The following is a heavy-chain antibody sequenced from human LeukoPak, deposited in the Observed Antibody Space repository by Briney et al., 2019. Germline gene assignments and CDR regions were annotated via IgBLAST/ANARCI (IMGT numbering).Heavy chain of an antibody. Sequence: GGSLRLSCAASGFTFSSYAVSWVRQAPGKGLEWVSSISGSGGSTYSADSVKGRFTISRDNSENTLYLQMNSLRAEDTAVYYCAKRYYSSSRTSYYFDYWGQGTLVTVSS. CDR1: GFTFSSYA. CDR3: AKRYYSSSRTSYYFDY. V-gene: IGHV3-23*01. D-gene: IGHD6-6*01. CDR2: ISGSGGST. J-gene: IGHJ4*02.